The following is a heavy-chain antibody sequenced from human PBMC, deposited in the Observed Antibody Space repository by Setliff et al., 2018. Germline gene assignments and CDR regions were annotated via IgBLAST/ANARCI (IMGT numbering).Heavy chain of an antibody. J-gene: IGHJ4*02. Sequence: GGSLRLSCAASGFTFSNYWMHWVRQAPGKGLVWVSCIKSDGSSTSYADSVKGRFTISRDNAKNSLYLQMNSLRAEDTAVYYCARVYSGYDPNHYFDYWGQGTLVTVSS. CDR2: IKSDGSST. V-gene: IGHV3-74*01. CDR3: ARVYSGYDPNHYFDY. CDR1: GFTFSNYW. D-gene: IGHD5-12*01.